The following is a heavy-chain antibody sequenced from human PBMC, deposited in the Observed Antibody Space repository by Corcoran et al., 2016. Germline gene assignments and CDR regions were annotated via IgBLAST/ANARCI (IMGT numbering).Heavy chain of an antibody. CDR3: ARRQGGGNSRLDY. CDR2: IYYSGST. J-gene: IGHJ4*02. CDR1: GGSISSSSYY. D-gene: IGHD2-21*02. Sequence: QLQLQELGPGLVKPSETLSLTCTVSGGSISSSSYYWGWIRQPPGKGLEWIGSIYYSGSTYYNPSLKSRVTISVDTSKNQFSLKLSSVTAADTAVYYCARRQGGGNSRLDYWGQGTLVTVSS. V-gene: IGHV4-39*01.